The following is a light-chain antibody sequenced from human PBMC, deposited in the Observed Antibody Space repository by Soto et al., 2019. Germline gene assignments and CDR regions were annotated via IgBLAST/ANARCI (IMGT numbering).Light chain of an antibody. CDR3: GTWDTSLSAVV. CDR1: SSNIGKNY. Sequence: QSVLTQPPSVSAAPGQKVTISCSGASSNIGKNYVSWYQQLPGAAPKLVIFDTNKRPSGIPDRFSGSKSGTSAALDITALQTGDEADYYCGTWDTSLSAVVFGGGTKLTVX. V-gene: IGLV1-51*01. CDR2: DTN. J-gene: IGLJ2*01.